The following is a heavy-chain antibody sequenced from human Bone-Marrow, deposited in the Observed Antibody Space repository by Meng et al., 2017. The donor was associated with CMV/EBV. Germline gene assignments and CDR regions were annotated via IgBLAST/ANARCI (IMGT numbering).Heavy chain of an antibody. D-gene: IGHD2-2*02. CDR3: ARDVVVPAAIGSYVSFDY. J-gene: IGHJ4*02. CDR1: GYTLTDYY. CDR2: INPKSGGT. V-gene: IGHV1-2*02. Sequence: ASVKVSCKASGYTLTDYYMHWVRQAPGQGLEWMGWINPKSGGTKYAQKFQGRVTMTRDTSISTVYMDLSSLRSDDTAVYYCARDVVVPAAIGSYVSFDYWGQGTRVTGSS.